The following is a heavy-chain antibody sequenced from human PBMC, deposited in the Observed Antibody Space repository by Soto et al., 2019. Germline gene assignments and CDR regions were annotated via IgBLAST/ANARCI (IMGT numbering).Heavy chain of an antibody. J-gene: IGHJ4*02. Sequence: LRLSCAASGFTFSYHYMSWIRQAPGKGLEWIGYGSNSGSFTRYADSVKGRFSISRDNAKNSLYLQINSLRGDDTATYFCVRSGDNYNLLDYWGQGTPVTVSS. CDR2: GSNSGSFT. D-gene: IGHD1-1*01. V-gene: IGHV3-11*06. CDR3: VRSGDNYNLLDY. CDR1: GFTFSYHY.